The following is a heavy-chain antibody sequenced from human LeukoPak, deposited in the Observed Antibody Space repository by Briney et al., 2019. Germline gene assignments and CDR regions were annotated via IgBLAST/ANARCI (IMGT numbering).Heavy chain of an antibody. J-gene: IGHJ4*02. CDR1: GGSFSGYY. Sequence: SETLSLTCAVYGGSFSGYYWSWIRQPPGKGLEWIGEINHSGSTNYNPSLKNRVIISVDTSKNQFSLKLSSVTAADTALYYCARHCLYDSSGYLPRPFVYWGQGSLVTVSS. D-gene: IGHD3-22*01. CDR3: ARHCLYDSSGYLPRPFVY. V-gene: IGHV4-34*01. CDR2: INHSGST.